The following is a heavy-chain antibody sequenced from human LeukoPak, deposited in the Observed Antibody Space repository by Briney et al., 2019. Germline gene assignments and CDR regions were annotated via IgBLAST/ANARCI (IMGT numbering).Heavy chain of an antibody. D-gene: IGHD3-22*01. Sequence: PGGSLRLSCAASGFTFANYATSWVRQAPGKGLEWVSGISGYGDSKYYAASVNGRFTISRDNSKNTLYLQMNSLRAEDTAVYYCAKDRPNYYDTSGHYYRRNGDCWGQGTLVTVS. J-gene: IGHJ4*02. CDR3: AKDRPNYYDTSGHYYRRNGDC. CDR2: ISGYGDSK. CDR1: GFTFANYA. V-gene: IGHV3-23*01.